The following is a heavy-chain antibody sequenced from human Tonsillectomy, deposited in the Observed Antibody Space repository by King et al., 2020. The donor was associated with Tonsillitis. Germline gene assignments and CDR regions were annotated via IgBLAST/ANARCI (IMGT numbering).Heavy chain of an antibody. V-gene: IGHV1-3*01. D-gene: IGHD4-23*01. CDR3: ARGGGNSEYYYAMAV. Sequence: QLVQSGAEVKKPGASVKVSCKASGYIFTSYAMHWVRQAPGQGLEWMGWINAGNGNTKYSQKFQGTVTIIRDTSASTAYMELSSLRSEDTAVYYCARGGGNSEYYYAMAVWGQGTTVTVSS. CDR1: GYIFTSYA. CDR2: INAGNGNT. J-gene: IGHJ6*02.